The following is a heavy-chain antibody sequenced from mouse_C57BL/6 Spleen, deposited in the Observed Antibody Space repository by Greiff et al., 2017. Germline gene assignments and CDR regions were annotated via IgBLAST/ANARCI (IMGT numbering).Heavy chain of an antibody. CDR2: INPYNGGT. CDR3: APYEDAMDY. Sequence: VQLQQSGPVLVKPGASVKMSCKASGYTFTDYYMNWVKQSHGKSLEWIGVINPYNGGTSYNQKFKGKATLTVDKSSSTAYMELNSLTSEDSAVYYCAPYEDAMDYCGQGTSVTVSS. CDR1: GYTFTDYY. J-gene: IGHJ4*01. D-gene: IGHD2-3*01. V-gene: IGHV1-19*01.